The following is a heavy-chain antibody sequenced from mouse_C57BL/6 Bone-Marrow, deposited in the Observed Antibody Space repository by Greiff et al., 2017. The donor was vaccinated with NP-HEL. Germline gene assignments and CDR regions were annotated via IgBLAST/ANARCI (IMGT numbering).Heavy chain of an antibody. V-gene: IGHV1-82*01. CDR3: ARLLRLFAY. J-gene: IGHJ3*01. Sequence: QVQLKQSGPELVKPGASVKISCKASGYAFSSSWMNWVKQRPGKGLEWIGRIYPGDGDTNYNGKFKGKATLTADKSSSTAYMQLSSLTSEDSAVYFCARLLRLFAYWGQGTLVTVSA. D-gene: IGHD1-1*01. CDR1: GYAFSSSW. CDR2: IYPGDGDT.